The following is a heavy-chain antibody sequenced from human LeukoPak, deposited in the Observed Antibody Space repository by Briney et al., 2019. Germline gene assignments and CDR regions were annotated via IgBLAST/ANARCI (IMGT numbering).Heavy chain of an antibody. CDR1: GGSISSYY. CDR3: GRWNCGTTSCYGGVDP. J-gene: IGHJ5*02. CDR2: IYYSGST. V-gene: IGHV4-59*08. Sequence: SETLSLTCTVSGGSISSYYWSWIRQPPGKGLEWIGYIYYSGSTNYNPSLKSRVTISVDTSKNQFSLKLSSVTAADTAVYYCGRWNCGTTSCYGGVDPWGQGTLVTVSA. D-gene: IGHD2-2*01.